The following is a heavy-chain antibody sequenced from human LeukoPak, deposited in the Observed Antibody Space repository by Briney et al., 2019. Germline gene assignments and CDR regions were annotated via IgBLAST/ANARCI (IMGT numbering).Heavy chain of an antibody. Sequence: GGSLRLSCAASGFTFINAWMAWARQAPGKGLEWVGRIKAKAHGGTIEYAAPVKGRFTISRDDSKNTLYLQMNSLKTEDTAVYDCTTDGVGVEGATYDNWGQGTLVTVSS. J-gene: IGHJ4*02. CDR3: TTDGVGVEGATYDN. V-gene: IGHV3-15*01. CDR2: IKAKAHGGTI. CDR1: GFTFINAW. D-gene: IGHD1-26*01.